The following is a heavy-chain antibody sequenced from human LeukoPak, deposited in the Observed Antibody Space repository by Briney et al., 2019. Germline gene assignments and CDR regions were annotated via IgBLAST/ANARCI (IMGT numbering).Heavy chain of an antibody. V-gene: IGHV3-21*01. CDR1: GFTFSSYS. Sequence: GGSLRLSCAASGFTFSSYSMNWVRQAPGKGLEWVSSISSSSSYIYYADSVKGRFTISRDNAKNSLYLQMNSLRAEDTAVYYCARVDVGATLYYYYYYMDVWGKGTTVTVSS. CDR3: ARVDVGATLYYYYYYMDV. J-gene: IGHJ6*03. D-gene: IGHD1-26*01. CDR2: ISSSSSYI.